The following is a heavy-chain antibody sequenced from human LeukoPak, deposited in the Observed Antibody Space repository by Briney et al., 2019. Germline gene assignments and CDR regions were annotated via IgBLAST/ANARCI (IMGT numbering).Heavy chain of an antibody. CDR3: ARDRYYYYGMDV. CDR1: GFTVSSNY. Sequence: GGSLRLSCAASGFTVSSNYMSWVRQAPGKGLEWVSVIYSGGSTYYADSVKGRFTISRDNSKNTLYLQMNSLRAEDTAVYYCARDRYYYYGMDVWGQGTTVTVSS. V-gene: IGHV3-66*01. J-gene: IGHJ6*02. CDR2: IYSGGST.